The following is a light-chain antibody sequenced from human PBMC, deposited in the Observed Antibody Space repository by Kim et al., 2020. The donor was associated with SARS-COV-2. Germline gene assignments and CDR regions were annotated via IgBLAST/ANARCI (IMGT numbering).Light chain of an antibody. V-gene: IGLV1-44*01. CDR1: SSNIGSNT. CDR3: SAWDYSLNCPNYV. J-gene: IGLJ1*01. CDR2: SNN. Sequence: SVLTQPPSASGTPGQRVTISCSGSSSNIGSNTVNWYQQLPGTAPKHLIYSNNQRPSGVPDRFSGSMSGTSASLAISGLQSEDEADYYCSAWDYSLNCPNYVFGTGTQVTVL.